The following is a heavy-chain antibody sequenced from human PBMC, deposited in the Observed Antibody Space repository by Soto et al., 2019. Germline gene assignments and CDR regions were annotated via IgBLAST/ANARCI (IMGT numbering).Heavy chain of an antibody. Sequence: GGSLRLSCAASGFTFSSYGMHWVRQAPGKGLEWVAVIWYDGSNKYYADSVKGRFTISRDNSKNTLYLQMNSLRAEDTAVYYCARDIPGGWYPLDYYYGMDVWGQGTTVTVSS. D-gene: IGHD2-15*01. CDR3: ARDIPGGWYPLDYYYGMDV. J-gene: IGHJ6*02. CDR1: GFTFSSYG. V-gene: IGHV3-33*01. CDR2: IWYDGSNK.